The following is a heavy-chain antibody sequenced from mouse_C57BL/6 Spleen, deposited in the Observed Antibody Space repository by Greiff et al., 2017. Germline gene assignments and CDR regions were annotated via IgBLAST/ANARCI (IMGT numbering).Heavy chain of an antibody. J-gene: IGHJ2*01. Sequence: EVQRVESGPGLVKPSQSLSLTCSVTGYSITSGYYWNWIRQFPGNKLEWMGYISYDGSNNYNPSLKNRISITRDTSKNQFFLKLNSVTTEDTATYYCARLTGTRYYFDYWGQGTTLTVSS. D-gene: IGHD4-1*01. V-gene: IGHV3-6*01. CDR2: ISYDGSN. CDR3: ARLTGTRYYFDY. CDR1: GYSITSGYY.